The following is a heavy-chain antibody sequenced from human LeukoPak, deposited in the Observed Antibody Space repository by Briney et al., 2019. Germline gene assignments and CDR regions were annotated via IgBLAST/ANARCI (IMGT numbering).Heavy chain of an antibody. CDR3: ARGISSGWSPLRYFDY. CDR1: GGSISSSSYY. J-gene: IGHJ4*02. Sequence: SETLSLTCTVSGGSISSSSYYWGWIRQPPGKGLEWIGRIYYSGSTYYNPSLKSRVTISVDTSRNQFSLKLSSVTAADTAVYYCARGISSGWSPLRYFDYWGQGTLVTVSS. D-gene: IGHD6-19*01. CDR2: IYYSGST. V-gene: IGHV4-39*07.